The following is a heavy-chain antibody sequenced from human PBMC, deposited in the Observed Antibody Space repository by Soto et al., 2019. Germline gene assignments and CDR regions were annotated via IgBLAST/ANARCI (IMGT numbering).Heavy chain of an antibody. D-gene: IGHD1-26*01. CDR3: ARGDIPAGVKWD. V-gene: IGHV4-31*03. CDR1: GGSISSGGYY. CDR2: IYYSGST. J-gene: IGHJ4*02. Sequence: KPSETLSLTCTVSGGSISSGGYYWSWIRQHPGKGLEWIGYIYYSGSTYYNPSLKNRVTISVDTSENQFSLKLSSVTAADTAVYYCARGDIPAGVKWDWGQGTLVTVSS.